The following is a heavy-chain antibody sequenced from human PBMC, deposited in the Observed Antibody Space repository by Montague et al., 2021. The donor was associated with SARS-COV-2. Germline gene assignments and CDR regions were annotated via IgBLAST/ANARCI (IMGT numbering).Heavy chain of an antibody. V-gene: IGHV4-61*02. CDR2: IYTSGST. D-gene: IGHD3-9*01. J-gene: IGHJ4*02. CDR1: GGSISGGSYY. Sequence: TLSLTCTVTGGSISGGSYYWNWIRQPARKGLEWIGRIYTSGSTNYNPSLKSRVTISVDTSKNQFSLKLSSVTAADTAVYYCARESLHLTGYYNDYFDYWGQGTLVTVSS. CDR3: ARESLHLTGYYNDYFDY.